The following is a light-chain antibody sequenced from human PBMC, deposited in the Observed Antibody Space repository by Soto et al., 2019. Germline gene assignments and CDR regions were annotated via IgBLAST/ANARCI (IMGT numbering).Light chain of an antibody. CDR1: QDISNF. CDR2: AAS. CDR3: QHSRT. Sequence: DIQMTQSPSSLSAFVGDTVTITCRASQDISNFLAWYQQKPGKVPKLLIYAASTLQSGVPSRFSGSGSGTDFTLTISSLQPEDVATYYCQHSRTFGQGTKVEIK. J-gene: IGKJ1*01. V-gene: IGKV1-27*01.